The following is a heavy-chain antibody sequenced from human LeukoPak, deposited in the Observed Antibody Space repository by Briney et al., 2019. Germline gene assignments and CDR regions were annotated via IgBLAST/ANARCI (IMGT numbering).Heavy chain of an antibody. J-gene: IGHJ4*02. CDR2: ISSSSSYI. D-gene: IGHD2-2*01. CDR3: ARAILYCSSTSCLFDY. Sequence: GGSLRLSCVASGFTFSSYWMHWVRQDPRKGLVWVSSISSSSSYIYYADSVKGRFTISRDNSKNTLYLQMNSLRAEDTAVYYCARAILYCSSTSCLFDYWGQGTLVTVSS. CDR1: GFTFSSYW. V-gene: IGHV3-21*01.